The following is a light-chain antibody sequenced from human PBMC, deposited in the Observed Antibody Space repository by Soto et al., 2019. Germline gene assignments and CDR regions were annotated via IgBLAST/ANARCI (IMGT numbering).Light chain of an antibody. CDR2: RNN. J-gene: IGLJ1*01. CDR1: SSNIGSYY. Sequence: QSVLTQPPSASGTPGQRVTISCSGSSSNIGSYYVYWYQQLPGTAPKLLIYRNNQRPSGVPDRCSGSKSGTSASLAISGLRSEDEADYYCAAWDDSLSGRVFGPGTKLTVL. V-gene: IGLV1-47*01. CDR3: AAWDDSLSGRV.